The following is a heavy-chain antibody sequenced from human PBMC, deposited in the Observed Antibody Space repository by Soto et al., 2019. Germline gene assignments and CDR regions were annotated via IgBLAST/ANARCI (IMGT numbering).Heavy chain of an antibody. Sequence: ASVKVSCKASGYTFTSYGISWVRQAPGQGLEWMGWISAYNGSTNYAQKLQGRVTMTTDTSTSTAYMELRSLRSDDTAVYYCARGVAVAGFDWFDPWGQGTLVTVSS. J-gene: IGHJ5*02. CDR2: ISAYNGST. V-gene: IGHV1-18*04. CDR1: GYTFTSYG. D-gene: IGHD6-19*01. CDR3: ARGVAVAGFDWFDP.